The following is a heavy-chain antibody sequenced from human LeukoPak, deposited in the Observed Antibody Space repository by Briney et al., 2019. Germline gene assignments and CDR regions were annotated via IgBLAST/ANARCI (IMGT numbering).Heavy chain of an antibody. CDR1: GGSFRGYY. Sequence: PSETLSLTXAVYGGSFRGYYWSWIRQPPAKGLEWIGEINHSGSTNYNPSLKSRVTISVDTSKNQFSLKLRSVTAADAAVYYCARGRGYNSFDYWGQGTLVTVSS. D-gene: IGHD5-24*01. V-gene: IGHV4-34*01. CDR2: INHSGST. CDR3: ARGRGYNSFDY. J-gene: IGHJ4*02.